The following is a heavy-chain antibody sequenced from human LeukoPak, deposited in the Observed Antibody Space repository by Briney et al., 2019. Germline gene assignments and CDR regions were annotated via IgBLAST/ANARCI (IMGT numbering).Heavy chain of an antibody. J-gene: IGHJ3*02. D-gene: IGHD3-22*01. CDR2: TVVGSGNT. CDR3: AGHSSGYYFDAFDI. V-gene: IGHV1-58*01. CDR1: GFTFTSSA. Sequence: SVKVSCKASGFTFTSSAVQWVRQARGQRLEWIGWTVVGSGNTNYAQKFQERVTITRDMSTSTAYMELSSLRSEDTAVYYCAGHSSGYYFDAFDIWGQGTMVTVSS.